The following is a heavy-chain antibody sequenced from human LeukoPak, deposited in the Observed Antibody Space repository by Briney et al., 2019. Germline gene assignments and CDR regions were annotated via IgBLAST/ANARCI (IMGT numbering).Heavy chain of an antibody. Sequence: ASVKVSCKASGYTFTSYDINWVRQATGQGLEWMGWMNPNSGNTGYAQKFQGRVTITRNTSISTAHMELSSLRSEDTAVYYCAKWWPWIPSAYGSGSRGASKTYWGQGTLVTVSS. CDR3: AKWWPWIPSAYGSGSRGASKTY. CDR2: MNPNSGNT. CDR1: GYTFTSYD. V-gene: IGHV1-8*03. J-gene: IGHJ4*02. D-gene: IGHD3-10*01.